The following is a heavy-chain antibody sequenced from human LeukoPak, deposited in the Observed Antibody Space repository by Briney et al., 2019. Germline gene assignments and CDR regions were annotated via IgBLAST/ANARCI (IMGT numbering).Heavy chain of an antibody. J-gene: IGHJ4*02. V-gene: IGHV4-38-2*02. CDR2: IYHSGST. D-gene: IGHD5-24*01. Sequence: PSETLSLTCTVSGYSISSGYYWGWIRQPPGKGLEWIGSIYHSGSTYYNPSLKSRVTISVDTSKNQFSLKLSSVTAADTAVYYCAREPRDGYINYWGQGTLVTVSS. CDR3: AREPRDGYINY. CDR1: GYSISSGYY.